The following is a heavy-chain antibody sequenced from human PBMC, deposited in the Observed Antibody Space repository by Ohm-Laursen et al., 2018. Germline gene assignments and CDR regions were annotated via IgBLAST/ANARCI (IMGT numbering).Heavy chain of an antibody. Sequence: SLRLSCAASGFTFDDYAMAWVRQAPGKGLEWVSSVTPSGGNTYYADSVKGRFTISRDNSKNTLYLQMNSLRAEDTAVYYCARGKQGNYDFWGQGTLVTVSS. CDR1: GFTFDDYA. J-gene: IGHJ4*02. V-gene: IGHV3-23*01. CDR3: ARGKQGNYDF. CDR2: VTPSGGNT.